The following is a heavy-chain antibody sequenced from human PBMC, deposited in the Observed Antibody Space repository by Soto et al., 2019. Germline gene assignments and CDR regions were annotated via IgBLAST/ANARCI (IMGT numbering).Heavy chain of an antibody. CDR1: GFTFSSYG. D-gene: IGHD3-10*01. CDR2: ISYDGSKE. J-gene: IGHJ4*02. Sequence: PGGSLRLSCAASGFTFSSYGIHWVRQAPGKGLEWVAGISYDGSKEYYEDSVKGRFTVSRDNSKNTVDLQMNSLRAEDTAVYYCAKSFPALLWFGEFDYWGQGTLVTVSS. V-gene: IGHV3-30*18. CDR3: AKSFPALLWFGEFDY.